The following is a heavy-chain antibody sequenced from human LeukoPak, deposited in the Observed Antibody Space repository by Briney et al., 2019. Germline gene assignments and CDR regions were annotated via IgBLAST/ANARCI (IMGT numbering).Heavy chain of an antibody. Sequence: PSETLSLTCTVSGGSISSSSYYWGWIRQPPGKGLEWIGSIYYSGSTYYNPSLQSRVTISVDTSKNQFSLKLSSVTAADTAVYYCAREYGDSTYYYYGMDVWGQGTTVTVSS. J-gene: IGHJ6*02. D-gene: IGHD4-17*01. CDR1: GGSISSSSYY. CDR2: IYYSGST. V-gene: IGHV4-39*02. CDR3: AREYGDSTYYYYGMDV.